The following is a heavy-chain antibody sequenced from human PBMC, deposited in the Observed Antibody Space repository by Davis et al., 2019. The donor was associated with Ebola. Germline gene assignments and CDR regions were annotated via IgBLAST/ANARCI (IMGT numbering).Heavy chain of an antibody. D-gene: IGHD6-13*01. J-gene: IGHJ4*02. CDR3: AGSSTWYHSAEY. V-gene: IGHV1-46*01. Sequence: AASVKVSCKASGYTFTSYYMHWVRQAPGQGLEWMGIINPSGGRTSYAQKFQGRVTITRDTSASTAYMELSSLRSEDTAVYYCAGSSTWYHSAEYWDQGTLVTVSS. CDR2: INPSGGRT. CDR1: GYTFTSYY.